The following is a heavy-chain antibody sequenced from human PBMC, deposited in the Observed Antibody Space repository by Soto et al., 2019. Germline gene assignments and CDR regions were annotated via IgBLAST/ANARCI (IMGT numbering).Heavy chain of an antibody. CDR2: ISSSSSTI. CDR1: GFTFSSYS. V-gene: IGHV3-48*01. CDR3: ARGTGGYSYGFDY. D-gene: IGHD5-18*01. J-gene: IGHJ4*02. Sequence: EVQLVESGGGLVQPGGSLRLSCAASGFTFSSYSMNWVRQAPGKGLEWVSYISSSSSTIYYADSVKGRFTISRDNAKNSLDLQMNSLRAEDTAVYYCARGTGGYSYGFDYWGQGTLVTVSS.